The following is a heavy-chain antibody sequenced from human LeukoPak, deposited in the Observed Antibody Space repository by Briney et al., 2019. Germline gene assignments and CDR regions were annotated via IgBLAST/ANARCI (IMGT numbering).Heavy chain of an antibody. V-gene: IGHV3-48*02. CDR1: GFMFTTYS. J-gene: IGHJ6*02. D-gene: IGHD2-15*01. CDR3: ARDGYCSGSTCYSAYYYGMDV. CDR2: ISISDSTK. Sequence: GGSLRLSCAASGFMFTTYSMQWVRHAPGKGLDCVSYISISDSTKYYADSVKGRFTISRDNAKNSLYLQMNSLRDEDTAVYYCARDGYCSGSTCYSAYYYGMDVWGQGTTVTVSS.